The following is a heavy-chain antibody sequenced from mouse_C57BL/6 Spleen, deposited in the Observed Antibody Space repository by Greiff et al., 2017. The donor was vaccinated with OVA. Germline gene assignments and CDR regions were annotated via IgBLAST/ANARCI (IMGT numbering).Heavy chain of an antibody. D-gene: IGHD2-3*01. J-gene: IGHJ3*01. CDR1: GYTFTSYG. Sequence: VQLQPSGAELARPGASVKLSCKASGYTFTSYGISWVKQRTGQGLEWIGEIYPRSGNTYYNEKFKGKVTLTADKSSSTAYMELRSLTSEDSAVYFCARENDGYPWFAYWGQGTLVTVSA. CDR3: ARENDGYPWFAY. CDR2: IYPRSGNT. V-gene: IGHV1-81*01.